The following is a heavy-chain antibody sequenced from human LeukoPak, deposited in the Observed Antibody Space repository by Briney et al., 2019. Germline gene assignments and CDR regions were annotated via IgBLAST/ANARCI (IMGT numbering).Heavy chain of an antibody. D-gene: IGHD3-22*01. Sequence: PSQTLSLTCIVSGGSISSGDYYWSWIRQPPGKGLEWIAYMYYSGSTYYNPSLKSRVTMSADTSKNQLSLKLSSVTAADTAVYYCARPYYYDSRIDPWGQGILVTVSS. CDR2: MYYSGST. J-gene: IGHJ5*02. CDR1: GGSISSGDYY. V-gene: IGHV4-30-4*01. CDR3: ARPYYYDSRIDP.